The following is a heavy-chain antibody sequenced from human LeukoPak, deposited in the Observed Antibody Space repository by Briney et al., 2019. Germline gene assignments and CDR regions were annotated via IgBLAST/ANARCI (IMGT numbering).Heavy chain of an antibody. CDR1: GFTFSIYA. CDR2: ITSRGEST. CDR3: ARDRPNYYGSDGHYYRRDGDH. J-gene: IGHJ4*02. D-gene: IGHD3-22*01. V-gene: IGHV3-23*01. Sequence: GSLRLSCAASGFTFSIYAMSWVRQAPGKGLQWVSSITSRGESTWYVDSVKGRFTITRDNSENTLYLQMHSLRAEDTAVYYCARDRPNYYGSDGHYYRRDGDHWGRGTLVSVSS.